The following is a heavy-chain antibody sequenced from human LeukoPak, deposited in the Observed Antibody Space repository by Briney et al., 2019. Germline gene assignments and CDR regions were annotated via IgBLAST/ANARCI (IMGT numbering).Heavy chain of an antibody. CDR2: IKEDGSEK. Sequence: GGSLRLSCAASGFTFSSYWMSWVRQAPGKGLGWVANIKEDGSEKYYVDSVKGRFTISRANAKNSLYLQMNSLRAEDTAVYYCARLAVAGTSLSEYYYYYGMDVWGQGTTVTVSS. V-gene: IGHV3-7*01. CDR3: ARLAVAGTSLSEYYYYYGMDV. J-gene: IGHJ6*02. CDR1: GFTFSSYW. D-gene: IGHD6-19*01.